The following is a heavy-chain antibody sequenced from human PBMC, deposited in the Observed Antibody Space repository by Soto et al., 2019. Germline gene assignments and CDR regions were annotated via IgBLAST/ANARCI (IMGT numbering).Heavy chain of an antibody. Sequence: QVQLVQSGAEVKEPGSSVKVSCKASGGTFSSYAISWVRQAPGQGLEWMGGIIPIFGTANYAQKFQGRVTITADESTSTAYMELSSLRSEDTAVYYCARAPGSYDSSGYYYYYYGMDVWGQGTTVTVSS. V-gene: IGHV1-69*01. CDR1: GGTFSSYA. D-gene: IGHD3-22*01. J-gene: IGHJ6*02. CDR2: IIPIFGTA. CDR3: ARAPGSYDSSGYYYYYYGMDV.